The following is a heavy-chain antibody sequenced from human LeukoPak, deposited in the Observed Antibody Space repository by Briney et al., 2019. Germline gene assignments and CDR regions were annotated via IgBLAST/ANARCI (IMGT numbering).Heavy chain of an antibody. Sequence: GGSLRLSCAASGFTFSASSMNWIRQAPGKGLEWVSYISSSGSRMHYADSVKVRFTISRDSAKNSLNLQMPSLRAEETAVHYTATDLGAVAATVSAFDISGQGTMVTVSS. D-gene: IGHD6-19*01. CDR1: GFTFSASS. CDR2: ISSSGSRM. V-gene: IGHV3-11*01. CDR3: ATDLGAVAATVSAFDI. J-gene: IGHJ3*02.